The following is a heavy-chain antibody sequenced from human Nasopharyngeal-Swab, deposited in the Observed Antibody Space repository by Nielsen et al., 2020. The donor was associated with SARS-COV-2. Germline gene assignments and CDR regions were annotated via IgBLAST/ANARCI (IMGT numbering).Heavy chain of an antibody. CDR1: GGSISSGSYY. D-gene: IGHD3-3*01. V-gene: IGHV4-61*02. J-gene: IGHJ6*03. CDR3: ARGGAYAYDFWSGYYPHYYYMDV. CDR2: IYTSGST. Sequence: SETLSLTCTVSGGSISSGSYYWSWIRQPAGKGLEWIGRIYTSGSTNYNPSLKSRVTISVDTSKNQFSLKLNSVTAADTAVYYCARGGAYAYDFWSGYYPHYYYMDVWGKGTTVTVSS.